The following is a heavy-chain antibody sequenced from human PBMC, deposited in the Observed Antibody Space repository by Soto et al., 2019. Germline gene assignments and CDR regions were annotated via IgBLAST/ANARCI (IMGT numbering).Heavy chain of an antibody. J-gene: IGHJ4*02. Sequence: QITLKESGPTLVKPTQTLTLTCTFSGFSLTTDRVGVGWIRQPPGEALEWLAVIYWDDSNTYRPSLESRLTITKDTSKNQVALTMTNMDSLETATYYCAHAYGGRSLYWGQGTLVTVSS. V-gene: IGHV2-5*02. CDR1: GFSLTTDRVG. CDR2: IYWDDSN. CDR3: AHAYGGRSLY. D-gene: IGHD1-26*01.